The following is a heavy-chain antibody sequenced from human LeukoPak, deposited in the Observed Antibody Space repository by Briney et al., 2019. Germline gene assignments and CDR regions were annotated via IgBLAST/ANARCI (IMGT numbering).Heavy chain of an antibody. J-gene: IGHJ5*02. V-gene: IGHV3-23*01. Sequence: GGSLRLSCAASGFTFSSYAMSWVRQAPGKGLEWVSAISGSGGSTYYPDSVKGRSTISDTNSKNTLLLQMNSLTADDTAVYCCAKDLCSSTSCYTANWFDPWGQGTLVTVSS. CDR2: ISGSGGST. D-gene: IGHD2-2*02. CDR3: AKDLCSSTSCYTANWFDP. CDR1: GFTFSSYA.